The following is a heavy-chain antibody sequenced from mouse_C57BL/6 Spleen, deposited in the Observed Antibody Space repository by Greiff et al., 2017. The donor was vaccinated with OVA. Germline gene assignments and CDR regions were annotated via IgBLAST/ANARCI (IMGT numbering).Heavy chain of an antibody. CDR1: GFTFSDYG. J-gene: IGHJ3*01. CDR3: ARGGLGREFAY. CDR2: ISSGSSTI. D-gene: IGHD4-1*01. Sequence: EVKVVESGGGLVKPGGSLKLSCAASGFTFSDYGMHWVRQAPEKGLEWVAYISSGSSTIYYADTVKGRFTISRDNAKNTLFLQMTSLRSEDTAMYYCARGGLGREFAYWGQGTLVTVSA. V-gene: IGHV5-17*01.